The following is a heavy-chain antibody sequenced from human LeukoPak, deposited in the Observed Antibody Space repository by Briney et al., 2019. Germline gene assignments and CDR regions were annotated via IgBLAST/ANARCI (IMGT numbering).Heavy chain of an antibody. J-gene: IGHJ4*02. V-gene: IGHV3-30*18. CDR3: AKDQRRTRGGSSWYVLDY. CDR2: ISYDGINE. Sequence: PGGSLRLSCAASGFTFSSYGMHWVRQAPGKGLEWVAVISYDGINEYYADSVKGRFTISRDNSKNTLYPQMNSLRAEDTAVYYCAKDQRRTRGGSSWYVLDYWGQGTLVTVSS. CDR1: GFTFSSYG. D-gene: IGHD6-13*01.